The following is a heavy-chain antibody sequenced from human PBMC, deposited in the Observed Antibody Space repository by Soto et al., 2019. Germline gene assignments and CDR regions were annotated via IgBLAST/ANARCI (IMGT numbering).Heavy chain of an antibody. CDR3: ATRSATMVRGASGCAYGMDV. CDR1: GFSFSDAH. V-gene: IGHV3-11*05. CDR2: SRGSGSST. J-gene: IGHJ6*02. D-gene: IGHD3-10*01. Sequence: QVQVVESGGGLVQPGGSLRLSCAASGFSFSDAHMSWIRQAPGKGLQWLSTSRGSGSSTEYADSVKGRFTTSRDNAKNSLYLKMNTLRAEDPAVYYCATRSATMVRGASGCAYGMDVWGQGTTVTVSS.